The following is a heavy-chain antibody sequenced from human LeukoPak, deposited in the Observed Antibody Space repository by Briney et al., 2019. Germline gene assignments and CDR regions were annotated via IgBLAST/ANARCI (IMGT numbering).Heavy chain of an antibody. CDR3: ARKGDSSSCFDY. J-gene: IGHJ4*02. CDR1: GFTFSSYS. V-gene: IGHV3-21*01. D-gene: IGHD6-13*01. Sequence: GGSLRLSCAASGFTFSSYSMNWVRQAPGKGLEWVSSISSSSSYIYYADSVEGRFTISRDNAKNSLYLQMNSLRAEDTAVYYCARKGDSSSCFDYWGRGTLVTVSS. CDR2: ISSSSSYI.